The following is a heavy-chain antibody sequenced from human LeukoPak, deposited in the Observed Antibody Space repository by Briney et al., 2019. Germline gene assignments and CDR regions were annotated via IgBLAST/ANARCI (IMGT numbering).Heavy chain of an antibody. CDR3: ARGTAAMVRLRGWFDP. V-gene: IGHV3-21*01. D-gene: IGHD2-2*01. J-gene: IGHJ5*02. CDR2: ISGSGGST. CDR1: GLTFSSYG. Sequence: PGRSLRLSCAASGLTFSSYGMHWVRQAPGKGLEWVSAISGSGGSTYYADSVKGRFTISRDNAKNSLYLQMNSLRAEDTAVYYCARGTAAMVRLRGWFDPWGQGTLVTVSS.